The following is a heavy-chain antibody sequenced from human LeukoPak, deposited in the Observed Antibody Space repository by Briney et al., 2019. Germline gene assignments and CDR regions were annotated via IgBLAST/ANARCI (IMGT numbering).Heavy chain of an antibody. CDR2: INHSGST. CDR3: ARLPYYYDSSGYYEDAFDI. D-gene: IGHD3-22*01. CDR1: GGSFSGYY. V-gene: IGHV4-34*01. Sequence: SETLSLTCAVYGGSFSGYYWSWIRQPPGKGLEWIGEINHSGSTNYNPSLKSRVTISVDTSKNQFSLKLGSVTAADTAVYYCARLPYYYDSSGYYEDAFDIWGQGTMVTVSS. J-gene: IGHJ3*02.